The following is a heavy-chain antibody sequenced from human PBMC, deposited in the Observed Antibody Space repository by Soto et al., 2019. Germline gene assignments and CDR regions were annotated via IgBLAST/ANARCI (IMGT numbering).Heavy chain of an antibody. CDR1: GGTFSSYT. D-gene: IGHD2-2*01. V-gene: IGHV1-69*02. CDR2: IIPILGIA. Sequence: QVPLVQSGAEVKKPGSSVKVSCKASGGTFSSYTISWVRQAPGQGLEWMGRIIPILGIANYAQKFQGRVTITADKSTSTAYMELSSLRSEDTAVYYCASLKRQLRHDAFDIWGQGTMVTVSS. CDR3: ASLKRQLRHDAFDI. J-gene: IGHJ3*02.